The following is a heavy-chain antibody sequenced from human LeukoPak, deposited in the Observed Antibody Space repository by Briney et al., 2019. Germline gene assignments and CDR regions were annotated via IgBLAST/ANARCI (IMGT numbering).Heavy chain of an antibody. J-gene: IGHJ6*02. Sequence: GGSLRLSCAASGFTFSSYAMSWVRQAPGKGLEWVSAISGSGGSTYYADSVKGRFTISRDNSKNTLYLQMNSLRAKDTAVYYCANELLWFGELFTATDYYYGMDVWGQGTTVTVSS. CDR3: ANELLWFGELFTATDYYYGMDV. D-gene: IGHD3-10*01. CDR2: ISGSGGST. V-gene: IGHV3-23*01. CDR1: GFTFSSYA.